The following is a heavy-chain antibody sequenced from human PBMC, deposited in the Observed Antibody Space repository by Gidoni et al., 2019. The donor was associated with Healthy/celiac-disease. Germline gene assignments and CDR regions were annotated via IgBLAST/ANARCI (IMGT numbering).Heavy chain of an antibody. Sequence: QVQLQQWGAGLLKPSETLSLTCAVYGGSFSGYYWSGIRQPPGQGLEWIGEINHSGITNYHPSLKSRVTISVDTSKNQFSLKLSSVTAADTAVYYCARGGPGDHYFDYCGQGTLVTVSS. CDR1: GGSFSGYY. J-gene: IGHJ4*02. CDR2: INHSGIT. V-gene: IGHV4-34*01. CDR3: ARGGPGDHYFDY. D-gene: IGHD7-27*01.